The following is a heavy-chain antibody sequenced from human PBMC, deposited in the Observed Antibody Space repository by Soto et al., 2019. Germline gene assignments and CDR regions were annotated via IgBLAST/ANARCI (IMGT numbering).Heavy chain of an antibody. CDR2: ISAYNGNT. Sequence: QVQLVQSGTEVKKPGASVKVSCKASGYTFTSYGISWVRQAPGQGLEWMGWISAYNGNTNYAQKLQGRVTMTTDTATSTAYMERRSLRTDDTAVYYCARDRGSSGSYSFDYWGQGTLVTVSS. CDR1: GYTFTSYG. V-gene: IGHV1-18*01. CDR3: ARDRGSSGSYSFDY. J-gene: IGHJ4*02. D-gene: IGHD3-10*01.